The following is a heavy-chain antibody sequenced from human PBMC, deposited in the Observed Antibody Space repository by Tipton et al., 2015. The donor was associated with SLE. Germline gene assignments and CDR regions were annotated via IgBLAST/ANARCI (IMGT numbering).Heavy chain of an antibody. CDR2: IFYSGST. J-gene: IGHJ4*02. D-gene: IGHD1-26*01. CDR1: GGSISSGGYY. Sequence: TLSLTCIVSGGSISSGGYYWSWIRQHPGKGLEWIGYIFYSGSTNYNPPLKSRVTISVDTSKNQFSLKLSSVTAADTAVYYCARGLQWELLLWDYWGQGTLVTVSS. V-gene: IGHV4-61*08. CDR3: ARGLQWELLLWDY.